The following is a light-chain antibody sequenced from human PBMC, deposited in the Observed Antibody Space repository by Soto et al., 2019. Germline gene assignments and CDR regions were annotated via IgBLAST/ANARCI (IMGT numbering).Light chain of an antibody. V-gene: IGKV1-8*01. CDR1: QDISRY. CDR3: QHYYSSPPT. CDR2: GAS. J-gene: IGKJ1*01. Sequence: AIRMIQSPSSFSASTGDRVTITCRASQDISRYLAWYQQIPGKAPKLLISGASTLQSDVQARFSGSGSGTDFTLTISGLQSEDFATYYCQHYYSSPPTFGQGTKVDIK.